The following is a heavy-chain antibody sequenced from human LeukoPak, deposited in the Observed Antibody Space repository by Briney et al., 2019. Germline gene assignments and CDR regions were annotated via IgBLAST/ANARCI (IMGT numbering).Heavy chain of an antibody. CDR3: ARGRDHDN. CDR1: GFTFSSYS. D-gene: IGHD3-10*01. Sequence: RAGGSLRLSCAASGFTFSSYSMNWVRQAPGKGLEWVSSISSSSSYIYYADSVKGRFTISRDNANNALYLQMNSLRAEDTAVYYCARGRDHDNWGQGALVTVSS. V-gene: IGHV3-21*06. CDR2: ISSSSSYI. J-gene: IGHJ4*02.